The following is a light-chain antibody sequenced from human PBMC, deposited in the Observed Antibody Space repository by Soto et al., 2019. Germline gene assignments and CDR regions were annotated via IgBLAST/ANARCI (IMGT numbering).Light chain of an antibody. CDR1: QTLSNNF. CDR2: AAS. Sequence: EIVLTQSPGTLSFSPGERATLSCRASQTLSNNFLAWYQQKLGQAPRLLIYAASSRATGIPDRFSGSGSGTDFTLTINRLEPEDFAVYYCQQYGTSPRTFGQGTKLEIK. V-gene: IGKV3-20*01. J-gene: IGKJ2*01. CDR3: QQYGTSPRT.